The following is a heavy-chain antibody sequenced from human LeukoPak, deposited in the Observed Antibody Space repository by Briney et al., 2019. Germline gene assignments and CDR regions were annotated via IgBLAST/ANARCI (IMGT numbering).Heavy chain of an antibody. V-gene: IGHV1-69*01. D-gene: IGHD3-22*01. CDR1: GGTFSSYA. CDR3: ASGRGRQGAYYYDSSGYYPG. Sequence: SVKVSCKASGGTFSSYAISWVRQAPGQGLEWMGGIIPIFGTANYAQKFQGRVTITADESTSTAYMELGSLRSEDTAVYYCASGRGRQGAYYYDSSGYYPGWGQGTLVTVSS. CDR2: IIPIFGTA. J-gene: IGHJ4*02.